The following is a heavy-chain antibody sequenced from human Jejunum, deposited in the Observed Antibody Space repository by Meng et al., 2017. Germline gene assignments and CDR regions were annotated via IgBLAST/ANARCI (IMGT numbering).Heavy chain of an antibody. CDR3: ARTYHLPQN. Sequence: GQLVESGGGLVQPGGSLRLSCAASGFSFSTYAMTWVRQAPGKGPEWVSAIGSSGSNTYYADSVQGRFTITRDNSKNTLYLQMNTLRAEDTAVYYCARTYHLPQNWGQGTLVTVSS. V-gene: IGHV3-23*04. CDR2: IGSSGSNT. J-gene: IGHJ4*02. CDR1: GFSFSTYA. D-gene: IGHD1-14*01.